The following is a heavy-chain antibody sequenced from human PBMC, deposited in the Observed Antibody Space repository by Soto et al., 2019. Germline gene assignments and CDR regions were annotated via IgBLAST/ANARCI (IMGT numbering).Heavy chain of an antibody. Sequence: GGSLRLSCAASGFPFGSYSMNWVRQAPGRGMEWVPSTRSSSRYICYADSVKGLLAISRDNAKNSLYLQRNSLRAEHTAVYYCARYTHYSSSSGQGYYYYGMDVWGQGTTVTVSS. J-gene: IGHJ6*02. CDR2: TRSSSRYI. CDR3: ARYTHYSSSSGQGYYYYGMDV. CDR1: GFPFGSYS. V-gene: IGHV3-21*01. D-gene: IGHD6-6*01.